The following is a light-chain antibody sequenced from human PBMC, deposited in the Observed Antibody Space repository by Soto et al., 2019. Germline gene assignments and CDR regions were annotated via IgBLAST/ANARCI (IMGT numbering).Light chain of an antibody. J-gene: IGLJ3*02. Sequence: QPVLTQSPSASASLGASVKLTCTLSSGHSSYAIAWHQQQPEKGPRYLMKLNSDGSHSKGDGIPDRFSGSSSGAERYLTISSLQSEDEPDYYCQTWGTGIWVFGGGTKLTVL. CDR3: QTWGTGIWV. V-gene: IGLV4-69*01. CDR1: SGHSSYA. CDR2: LNSDGSH.